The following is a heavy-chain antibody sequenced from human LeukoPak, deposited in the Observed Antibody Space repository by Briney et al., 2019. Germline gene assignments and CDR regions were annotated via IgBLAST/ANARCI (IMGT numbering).Heavy chain of an antibody. Sequence: GGSLRLPCAASGFTFSNYEMNWVRQAPGKGLEWVSYINERGTTMYYANSVKGRFTISRDNAKNSLYLQVNSLRAEDTAVYYCARELTHCGGDCHDYWGQGTLVTVSS. V-gene: IGHV3-48*03. CDR3: ARELTHCGGDCHDY. J-gene: IGHJ4*02. CDR2: INERGTTM. D-gene: IGHD2-21*02. CDR1: GFTFSNYE.